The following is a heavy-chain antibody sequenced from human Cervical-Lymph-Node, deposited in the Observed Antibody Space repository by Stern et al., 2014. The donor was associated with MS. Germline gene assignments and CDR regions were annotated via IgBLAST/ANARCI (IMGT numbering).Heavy chain of an antibody. D-gene: IGHD3-16*01. V-gene: IGHV1-69*01. CDR1: GGTFSTYT. Sequence: QVQLVQSGAEVKKPGSSVKVSCKASGGTFSTYTFSWVRQAPGQGLEWMGGIVPVFPATNVAHKFKGRVTISADASTSTAYLDLTSLILEDTAVYYCATGGSRYFDYWGQGTLVTVSS. J-gene: IGHJ4*02. CDR3: ATGGSRYFDY. CDR2: IVPVFPAT.